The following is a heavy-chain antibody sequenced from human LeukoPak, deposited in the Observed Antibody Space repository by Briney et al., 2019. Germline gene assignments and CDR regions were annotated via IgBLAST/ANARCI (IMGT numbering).Heavy chain of an antibody. CDR2: ISGSGGST. Sequence: PGGSLRLSCAASDFTLSSHAMSWVRQAPGKGLEWVSAISGSGGSTYYADSVKGRFTISRDNSKNTLYLQMNSLRAEDTAVYYCAKDLDTAMVPNDYWGQGTLVTVSS. J-gene: IGHJ4*02. CDR1: DFTLSSHA. D-gene: IGHD5-18*01. CDR3: AKDLDTAMVPNDY. V-gene: IGHV3-23*01.